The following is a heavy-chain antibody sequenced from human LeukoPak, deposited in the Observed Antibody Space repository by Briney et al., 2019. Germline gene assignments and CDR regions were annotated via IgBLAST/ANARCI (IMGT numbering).Heavy chain of an antibody. Sequence: GGSLRLSCAVSGFTFDDYAMHWVRQAPGKGLEWVSLISGDGGSTYYADSVKGRFTISRDNSKNSLYLQMNSLRTEDTDLYYCDNHPQYSSSWTWFDYWGQGTLVTVSS. D-gene: IGHD6-13*01. CDR2: ISGDGGST. CDR1: GFTFDDYA. CDR3: DNHPQYSSSWTWFDY. V-gene: IGHV3-43*02. J-gene: IGHJ4*02.